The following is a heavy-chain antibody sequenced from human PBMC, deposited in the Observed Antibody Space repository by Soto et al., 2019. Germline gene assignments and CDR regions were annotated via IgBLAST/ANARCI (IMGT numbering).Heavy chain of an antibody. V-gene: IGHV3-74*01. D-gene: IGHD1-1*01. Sequence: GGSLRLSCAAPGFTFSYYWMHWVRQAPGKGLEWVSRIHSDGGSTTYAGFVKGRFTISRDNAKNTLYLQMNSLRAEDTAVYFCANDRDGYNVPFDSWGQGALVTAPQ. CDR2: IHSDGGST. J-gene: IGHJ4*02. CDR1: GFTFSYYW. CDR3: ANDRDGYNVPFDS.